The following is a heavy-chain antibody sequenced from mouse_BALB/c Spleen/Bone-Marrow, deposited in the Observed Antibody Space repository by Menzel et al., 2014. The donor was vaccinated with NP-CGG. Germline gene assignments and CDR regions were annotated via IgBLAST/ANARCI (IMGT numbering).Heavy chain of an antibody. CDR2: IYPGDGDT. CDR3: ARRGSDYENAMDY. CDR1: GYTFTSYW. D-gene: IGHD2-4*01. Sequence: QVQLKQSGAELARPGASVILSCKAAGYTFTSYWMQWVKQRPGQGLEWIGAIYPGDGDTRYSQKFKEKATLTADKSSSTAYIQLSSLASEDSAVYYCARRGSDYENAMDYWGQGTSVIVSS. J-gene: IGHJ4*01. V-gene: IGHV1-87*01.